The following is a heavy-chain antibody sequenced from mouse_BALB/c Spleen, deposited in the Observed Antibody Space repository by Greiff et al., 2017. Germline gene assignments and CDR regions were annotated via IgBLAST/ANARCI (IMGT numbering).Heavy chain of an antibody. CDR2: IRLKSNNYAT. Sequence: EVMLVESGGGLVQPGGSMKLSCVASGFTFSNYWMNWVRQSPEKGLEWVAEIRLKSNNYATHYAESVKGRFTISRDDSKSSVYLQMNNLRAEDTGIYYCILLRSWFAYWGQGTLVTVSA. D-gene: IGHD1-1*01. CDR3: ILLRSWFAY. V-gene: IGHV6-6*02. CDR1: GFTFSNYW. J-gene: IGHJ3*01.